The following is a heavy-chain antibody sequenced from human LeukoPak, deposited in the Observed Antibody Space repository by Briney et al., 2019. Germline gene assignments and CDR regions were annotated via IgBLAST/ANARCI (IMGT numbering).Heavy chain of an antibody. CDR1: GYTFTDYY. CDR3: ARLTYYYDSSGGY. V-gene: IGHV1-2*02. J-gene: IGHJ4*02. D-gene: IGHD3-22*01. CDR2: INPDSGGT. Sequence: ASVKVSSKASGYTFTDYYIHWVRQAPGQGLEWMGWINPDSGGTNYAQKFQGRVTLTRDTSISTAYMELSRLKSDDTAVYYCARLTYYYDSSGGYWGQGTLVTVSS.